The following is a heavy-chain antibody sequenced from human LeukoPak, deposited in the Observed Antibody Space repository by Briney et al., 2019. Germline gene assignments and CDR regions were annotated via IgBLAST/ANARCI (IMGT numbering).Heavy chain of an antibody. Sequence: PSETLSLTCAVYGGSFSGYYWSWIRQPPGKRLEWIGEINHSGSTNYNPSLKSRVTISVDTSKNQFSLKLSSVTAADTAVYYCASSPLPRGYSYGPLRPRAYYYGMDVWGQGTTVTVSS. CDR3: ASSPLPRGYSYGPLRPRAYYYGMDV. V-gene: IGHV4-34*01. D-gene: IGHD5-18*01. CDR2: INHSGST. CDR1: GGSFSGYY. J-gene: IGHJ6*02.